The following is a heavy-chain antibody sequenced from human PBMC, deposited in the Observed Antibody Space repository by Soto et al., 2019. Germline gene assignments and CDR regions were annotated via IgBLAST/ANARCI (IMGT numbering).Heavy chain of an antibody. J-gene: IGHJ4*02. V-gene: IGHV1-69*06. D-gene: IGHD3-10*01. CDR3: ARDRGDGYNIFDY. Sequence: GASVKVSCKASGGTFSSYAISWVRQAPGQGLEWMGGIIPIFGAANYAQKFQGRVTITADKSTSTAYMELSSLRSEDTAVYYCARDRGDGYNIFDYWGQGTLVTVSS. CDR2: IIPIFGAA. CDR1: GGTFSSYA.